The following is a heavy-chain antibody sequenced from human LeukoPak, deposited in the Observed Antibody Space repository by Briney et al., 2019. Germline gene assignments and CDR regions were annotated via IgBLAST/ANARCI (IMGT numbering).Heavy chain of an antibody. CDR1: GFNFIAYA. Sequence: PGGSLRLSCAASGFNFIAYAMNWVRQAPGQGPEWVSVISGAGFNTIYADSVKGRFTISRDNYKNTVYLHMNSLRVDDTAVYYCAKVRVPFGSGSYHFDYWGQGTLVTVSS. D-gene: IGHD3-10*01. V-gene: IGHV3-23*01. J-gene: IGHJ4*02. CDR2: ISGAGFNT. CDR3: AKVRVPFGSGSYHFDY.